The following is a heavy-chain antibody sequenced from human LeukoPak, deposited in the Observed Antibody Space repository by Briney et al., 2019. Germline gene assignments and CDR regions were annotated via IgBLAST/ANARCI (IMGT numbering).Heavy chain of an antibody. J-gene: IGHJ3*01. D-gene: IGHD6-19*01. CDR1: GFTFSSYW. V-gene: IGHV3-7*01. CDR2: IKQDGSES. Sequence: PGGSLRLSCAASGFTFSSYWMSWVRQAPGKGPEWVASIKQDGSESYYVDSVEGRFTISRDNAKNSLYLQMNSLRAEDTAEYYCARYKIPVAADDAFDFWGQGTMVTVFS. CDR3: ARYKIPVAADDAFDF.